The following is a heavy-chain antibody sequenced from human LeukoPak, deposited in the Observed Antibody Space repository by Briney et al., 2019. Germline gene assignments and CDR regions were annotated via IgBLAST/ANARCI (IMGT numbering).Heavy chain of an antibody. D-gene: IGHD3/OR15-3a*01. J-gene: IGHJ5*02. CDR1: GFTFSSYE. CDR3: AKDWTGFDNWFDP. CDR2: ISGSGGST. Sequence: GGSLRLSCAASGFTFSSYEMNWVRQAPGKGLEWVSTISGSGGSTYYADSVKGRFTISRDNSKHTLYLQMNSLRAEDTAVYYCAKDWTGFDNWFDPWGQGTLVTVSS. V-gene: IGHV3-23*01.